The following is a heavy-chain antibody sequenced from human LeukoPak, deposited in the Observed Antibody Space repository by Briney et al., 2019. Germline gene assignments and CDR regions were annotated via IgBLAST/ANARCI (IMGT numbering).Heavy chain of an antibody. Sequence: GASVKVSCKASGYTFTGYYMHWVRQAPGQGLEGMGWINPNSGGTNYAQKFQGRVTMTRDTSISTAYMELSRLRSDDTAVYYCARVWGAVAAFWFDPWGQGTLVTVSS. J-gene: IGHJ5*02. V-gene: IGHV1-2*02. CDR1: GYTFTGYY. CDR3: ARVWGAVAAFWFDP. D-gene: IGHD6-19*01. CDR2: INPNSGGT.